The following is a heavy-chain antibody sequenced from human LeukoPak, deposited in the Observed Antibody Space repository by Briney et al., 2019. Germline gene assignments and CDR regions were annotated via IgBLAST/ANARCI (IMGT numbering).Heavy chain of an antibody. J-gene: IGHJ4*02. D-gene: IGHD3-16*01. Sequence: ASVKVSCKASGYTFTSYDINWVRQATGQGLEWMGWMNPNSGNTNYAQKLQGRVTMTTDTSTSTAYMELRSLRSDDTAVYYCAREKGGYWGQGTLVTVSS. CDR1: GYTFTSYD. CDR2: MNPNSGNT. CDR3: AREKGGY. V-gene: IGHV1-18*01.